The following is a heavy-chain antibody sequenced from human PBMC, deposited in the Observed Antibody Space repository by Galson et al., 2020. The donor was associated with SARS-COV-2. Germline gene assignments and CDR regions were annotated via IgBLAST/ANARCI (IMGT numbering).Heavy chain of an antibody. J-gene: IGHJ6*02. V-gene: IGHV4-30-4*01. CDR1: GGSISSGDYY. CDR3: ARDQTKNAVLTGYYYYYGMDV. Sequence: ASETLSLTCTVSGGSISSGDYYWSWIRQPPGKGLEWIGYIYYSGSTYYNPPLKSRVTISVDTSKNQFSLKLSSVTAADTAVYYCARDQTKNAVLTGYYYYYGMDVWGQGTTVTVSS. CDR2: IYYSGST. D-gene: IGHD3-9*01.